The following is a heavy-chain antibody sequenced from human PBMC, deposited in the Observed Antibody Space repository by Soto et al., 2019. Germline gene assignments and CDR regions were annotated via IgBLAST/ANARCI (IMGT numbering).Heavy chain of an antibody. D-gene: IGHD3-10*01. CDR3: ARVEALYYGSGRDPMYFDY. J-gene: IGHJ4*02. V-gene: IGHV4-59*01. Sequence: QVQLQESGPGLVKPSETLSLTCTVSGGSISSYYWTWIRQPPGQGLEWTPYIYYSGSTNSNPSLKSRVIISVDTSEILFSLKLSAVAAADTAVYYCARVEALYYGSGRDPMYFDYCGQGTLVSVSS. CDR2: IYYSGST. CDR1: GGSISSYY.